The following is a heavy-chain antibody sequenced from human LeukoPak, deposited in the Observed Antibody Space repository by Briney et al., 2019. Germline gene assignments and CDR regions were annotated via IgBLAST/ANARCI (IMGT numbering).Heavy chain of an antibody. CDR2: IYHSGST. Sequence: PSQTLSLPCAVSGGPISSGGYSWSWIRQPPGKGLEWLGYIYHSGSTYYNPSLKSRVTISVDRSKNQFSLKLSSVTAADTAVYYCARDRGYSYGNAFDIWGQGTMVTVSS. J-gene: IGHJ3*02. D-gene: IGHD5-18*01. CDR1: GGPISSGGYS. CDR3: ARDRGYSYGNAFDI. V-gene: IGHV4-30-2*01.